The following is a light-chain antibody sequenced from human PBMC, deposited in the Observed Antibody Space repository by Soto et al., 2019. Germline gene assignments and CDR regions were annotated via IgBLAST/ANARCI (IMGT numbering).Light chain of an antibody. J-gene: IGKJ1*01. CDR1: QSLLHSNGYNY. CDR3: HHYGRSLWM. CDR2: LGS. V-gene: IGKV2-28*01. Sequence: DIVMTQSPLSLPVTPGEPASISCRSSQSLLHSNGYNYLDWYLQKPGQSPQLLIYLGSNRASGVPDRFKGSGSGTDFTLTITRLEPEDSAFYYCHHYGRSLWMFGQGTKVDIK.